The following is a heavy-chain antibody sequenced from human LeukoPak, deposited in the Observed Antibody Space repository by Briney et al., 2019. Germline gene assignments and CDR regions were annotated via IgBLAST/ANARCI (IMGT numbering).Heavy chain of an antibody. CDR3: ARVGRPYYYDSSGYYAYFDY. CDR1: GGTFSSYA. Sequence: ASLKVSCKASGGTFSSYAISWVRQAPGQGLEWMGRIILIFGTANYAQKFQGRVTITTDESTSTAYMELSSLRSEDTAVYYCARVGRPYYYDSSGYYAYFDYWGQGTLVTVSS. V-gene: IGHV1-69*05. CDR2: IILIFGTA. D-gene: IGHD3-22*01. J-gene: IGHJ4*02.